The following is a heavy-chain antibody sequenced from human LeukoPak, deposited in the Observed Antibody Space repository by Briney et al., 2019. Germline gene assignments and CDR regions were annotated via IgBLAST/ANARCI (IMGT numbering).Heavy chain of an antibody. Sequence: GGSLRLSCAASGFTFSSYAMSWVRQAPGKGLEWVSAISGSGGSTYYADSVKGRFTISRDNSKNTLYLQMNSLRAEDTAVYYCAKDLRDYYDSSGYYADYWGQGTLVTVSS. J-gene: IGHJ4*02. CDR1: GFTFSSYA. CDR2: ISGSGGST. D-gene: IGHD3-22*01. V-gene: IGHV3-23*01. CDR3: AKDLRDYYDSSGYYADY.